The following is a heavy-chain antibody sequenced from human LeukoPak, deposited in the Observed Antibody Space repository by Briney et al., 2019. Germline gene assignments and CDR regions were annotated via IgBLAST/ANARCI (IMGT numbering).Heavy chain of an antibody. CDR3: AKDFAFGSSWYSGFDL. CDR2: ISWNSGSI. J-gene: IGHJ2*01. D-gene: IGHD6-13*01. CDR1: GFTFDDYA. V-gene: IGHV3-9*01. Sequence: GGSLRLSCAASGFTFDDYAMHWVRQAPGKGLEWVSGISWNSGSIGYADSVKGRFTISRDNAKNSLYPQMNSLRAEDTALYYCAKDFAFGSSWYSGFDLWGRGTLVTVSS.